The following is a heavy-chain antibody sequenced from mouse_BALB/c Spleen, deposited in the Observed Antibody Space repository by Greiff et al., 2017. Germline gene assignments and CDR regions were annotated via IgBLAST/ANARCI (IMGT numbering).Heavy chain of an antibody. V-gene: IGHV5-12-2*01. CDR3: ARHDGPYAMDY. Sequence: EVQLVESGGGLVQPGGSLKLSCAASGFTFSSYTMSWVRQTPEKRLEWVAYISNGGGSTYYPDTVKGRFTISRDNAKNTLYLQMSSLKSEDTAMYYCARHDGPYAMDYWGQGTSVTVSS. J-gene: IGHJ4*01. D-gene: IGHD1-2*01. CDR2: ISNGGGST. CDR1: GFTFSSYT.